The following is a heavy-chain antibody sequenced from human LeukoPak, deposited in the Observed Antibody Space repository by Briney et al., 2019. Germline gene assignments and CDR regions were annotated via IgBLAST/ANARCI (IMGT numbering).Heavy chain of an antibody. Sequence: SQTLSLTCTVSGGSISSGDYYWSWIRQPPGKGLEWIGYIYYSGSTYYNPSLKSRDTISVDTSKNQFSLKLSSVTAADTAVYYCARVGAMVYAAPFDYWGQGTLVTVSS. CDR1: GGSISSGDYY. CDR2: IYYSGST. CDR3: ARVGAMVYAAPFDY. V-gene: IGHV4-30-4*08. J-gene: IGHJ4*02. D-gene: IGHD2-8*01.